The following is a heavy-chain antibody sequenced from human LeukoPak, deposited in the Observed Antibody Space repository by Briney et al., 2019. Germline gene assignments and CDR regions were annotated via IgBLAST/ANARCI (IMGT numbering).Heavy chain of an antibody. J-gene: IGHJ3*02. Sequence: SVKVSCKASGGTFSSYAISWVRQAPGQGLEWMGGIIPIFGTANYAQKFQGRVTITADESTSTAYMELSSLRSEDTAVYYCATDSGSYGGAGAFDIWGQGTMVTVSS. CDR1: GGTFSSYA. CDR2: IIPIFGTA. V-gene: IGHV1-69*13. D-gene: IGHD1-26*01. CDR3: ATDSGSYGGAGAFDI.